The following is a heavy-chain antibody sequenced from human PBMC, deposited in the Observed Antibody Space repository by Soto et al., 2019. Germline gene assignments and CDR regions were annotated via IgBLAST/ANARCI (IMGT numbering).Heavy chain of an antibody. CDR3: ATGHHNGDNVGWFDP. CDR2: IRWNSGCM. J-gene: IGHJ5*02. V-gene: IGHV3-9*02. Sequence: EVQLVESGGGLVQPGGSLRLSCAASGFTSDNYAMHWVRHAPGKGLEWVSGIRWNSGCMAYADSVKGQITISRDSATYSQYLQMTSLTPEETALYYCATGHHNGDNVGWFDPWGQGTLVNVS. CDR1: GFTSDNYA. D-gene: IGHD4-17*01.